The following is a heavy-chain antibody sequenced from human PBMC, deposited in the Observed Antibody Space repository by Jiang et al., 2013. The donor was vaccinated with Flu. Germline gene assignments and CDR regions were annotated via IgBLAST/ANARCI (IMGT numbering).Heavy chain of an antibody. J-gene: IGHJ5*02. CDR3: ARGNWWSDP. Sequence: TVSGASVSSGNYYWSWLRQPPGRGLEWIGYIDYSGNTNCNPSLKSRVTLSVDTSKNQFSLKLTSVTAADTAVYYCARGNWWSDPWGQGTLVTVSS. D-gene: IGHD2-15*01. CDR2: IDYSGNT. CDR1: GASVSSGNYY. V-gene: IGHV4-61*01.